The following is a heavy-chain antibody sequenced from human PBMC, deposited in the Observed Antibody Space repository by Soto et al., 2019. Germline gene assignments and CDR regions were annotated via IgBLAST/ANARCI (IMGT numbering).Heavy chain of an antibody. D-gene: IGHD6-13*01. CDR3: ARDLMAAAGKREYYYYYGMDV. CDR1: GGSVSSGSYY. CDR2: IYYSGST. Sequence: PSETLSLTCTVSGGSVSSGSYYWSWIRQPPGKGLEWIGYIYYSGSTNYNPSLKSRVTISVDTSKNQFSLKLSSVTAADTAVYYCARDLMAAAGKREYYYYYGMDVWGQGTTVTVSS. J-gene: IGHJ6*02. V-gene: IGHV4-61*01.